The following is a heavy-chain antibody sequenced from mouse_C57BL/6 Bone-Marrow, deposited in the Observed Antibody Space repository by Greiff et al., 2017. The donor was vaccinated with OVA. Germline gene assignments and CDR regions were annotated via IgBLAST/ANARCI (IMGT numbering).Heavy chain of an antibody. CDR1: GFTFSSYA. V-gene: IGHV5-4*03. J-gene: IGHJ4*01. CDR2: ISDGGSYT. Sequence: EVKLVESGGGLVKPGGSLKLSCAASGFTFSSYAMSWVRQTPEKRLAWVATISDGGSYTYYPDNVKGRFTISRDIAKNNLYLQMSHLKSEDTAMYYCARAINAMDYWGQGTSVTVSS. CDR3: ARAINAMDY.